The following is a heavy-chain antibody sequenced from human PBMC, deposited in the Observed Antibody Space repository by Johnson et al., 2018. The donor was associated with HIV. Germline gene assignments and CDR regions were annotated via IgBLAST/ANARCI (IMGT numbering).Heavy chain of an antibody. CDR2: ISYDGSNK. CDR3: ARGARRITMIVVVNKAFDI. J-gene: IGHJ3*02. V-gene: IGHV3-30*04. D-gene: IGHD3-22*01. Sequence: QVQLVESGGGVVQPGRSLRLSCAASGFTFSSYAMHWVRQAPGKGLEWVAVISYDGSNKYYADYGKGRFTISRDNSKNTLYLQMNSLRAEDTAVYYCARGARRITMIVVVNKAFDIWGQGTMVTVSS. CDR1: GFTFSSYA.